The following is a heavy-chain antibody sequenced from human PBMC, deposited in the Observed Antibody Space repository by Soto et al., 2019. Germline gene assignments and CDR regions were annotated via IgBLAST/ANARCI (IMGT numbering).Heavy chain of an antibody. D-gene: IGHD6-19*01. J-gene: IGHJ3*02. Sequence: QVQLVQSGAEVKKPGSSVKVSCKASGGTFNTYTISWVRQAPGQGLEWMGRIIPILGIAKYAEKFQGRVTITADKSTSTAYMELSSLRSEDTAVYYCAREIAVAGKTSDVFEICGQGTMVTVSS. CDR3: AREIAVAGKTSDVFEI. CDR2: IIPILGIA. CDR1: GGTFNTYT. V-gene: IGHV1-69*02.